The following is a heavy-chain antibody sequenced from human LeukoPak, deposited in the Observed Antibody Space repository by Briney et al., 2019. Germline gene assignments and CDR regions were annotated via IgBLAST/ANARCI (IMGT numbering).Heavy chain of an antibody. Sequence: ASVKVSCKASGYTFTSYGISWVRQAPGQGLEWMGWISAYNGNTNYAQNLQGRVTMTTDTSTSTTYLELRSLRSDDTAVYYCARDLKRGYSSGRYSWGTGSSNDFWGQGTLVTVSS. CDR2: ISAYNGNT. V-gene: IGHV1-18*01. CDR1: GYTFTSYG. CDR3: ARDLKRGYSSGRYSWGTGSSNDF. D-gene: IGHD6-19*01. J-gene: IGHJ4*02.